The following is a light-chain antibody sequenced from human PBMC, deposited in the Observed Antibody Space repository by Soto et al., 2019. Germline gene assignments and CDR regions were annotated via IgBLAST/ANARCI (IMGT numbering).Light chain of an antibody. V-gene: IGKV3-11*01. CDR1: QSVSSSY. CDR3: QQRSNWPPT. Sequence: EIVMTQSPATLSVSPGERATLSCRASQSVSSSYLAWYQQKPGQAPRLLIYGASNRATGIPARFSGSGSGTDFTLTISSLEPEDFAVYYCQQRSNWPPTFGGGTKVDIK. CDR2: GAS. J-gene: IGKJ4*01.